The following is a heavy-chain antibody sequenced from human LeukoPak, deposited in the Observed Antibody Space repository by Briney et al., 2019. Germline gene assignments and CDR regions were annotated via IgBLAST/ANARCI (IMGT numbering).Heavy chain of an antibody. CDR1: GFTFSDAW. CDR2: IKSKIDVGTI. Sequence: GGSLRLSCVGTGFTFSDAWISWVRQAPGKGLEWVGRIKSKIDVGTIDYAAPVKGRFTISRDDSRNTLYLQMNSLKTEDTAVYYCTTRRQDGCWGQGTLVTVS. V-gene: IGHV3-15*01. J-gene: IGHJ4*02. D-gene: IGHD6-25*01. CDR3: TTRRQDGC.